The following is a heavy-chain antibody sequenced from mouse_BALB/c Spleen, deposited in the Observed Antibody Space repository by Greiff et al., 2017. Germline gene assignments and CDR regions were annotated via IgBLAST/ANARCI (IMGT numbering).Heavy chain of an antibody. J-gene: IGHJ4*01. CDR1: GYTFTSYT. D-gene: IGHD2-4*01. V-gene: IGHV1-4*01. CDR2: INPSSGYT. Sequence: QVQLQQSGAELARPGASVKMSCKASGYTFTSYTMHWVKQRPGQGLEWIGYINPSSGYTNYNQKFKDKATLTADKSSSTAYMQLSSLTSEDSAVYYCARMITRNYYAMDYWGQGTSVTVSS. CDR3: ARMITRNYYAMDY.